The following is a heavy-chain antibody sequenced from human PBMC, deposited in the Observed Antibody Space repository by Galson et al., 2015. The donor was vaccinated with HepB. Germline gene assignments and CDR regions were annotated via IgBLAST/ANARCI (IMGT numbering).Heavy chain of an antibody. Sequence: SVKASCKASGGTFSSYAISWVRQAPGQGLEWMGWISVYNGNTNYAQKLQGRVTMTTDTSTSTAYMELRSLRSDDTAVYYCVRDYIGAAGNFDYWGQRTLVTVSS. D-gene: IGHD1-1*01. CDR1: GGTFSSYA. J-gene: IGHJ4*02. V-gene: IGHV1-18*01. CDR2: ISVYNGNT. CDR3: VRDYIGAAGNFDY.